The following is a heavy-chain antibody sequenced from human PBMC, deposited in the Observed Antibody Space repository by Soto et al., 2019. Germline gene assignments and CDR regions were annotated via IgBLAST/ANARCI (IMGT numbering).Heavy chain of an antibody. CDR3: ARTDYYHYGMDA. J-gene: IGHJ6*02. CDR1: GYTLTELS. CDR2: FDPEDGET. D-gene: IGHD1-1*01. V-gene: IGHV1-24*01. Sequence: ASVKVSCKVSGYTLTELSMHWVRQAPGKGLEWMGGFDPEDGETIYAQKFQGRVTMTEDTSTDTAYIELSSLRSEHTAVYYCARTDYYHYGMDAWGQETTFTVSS.